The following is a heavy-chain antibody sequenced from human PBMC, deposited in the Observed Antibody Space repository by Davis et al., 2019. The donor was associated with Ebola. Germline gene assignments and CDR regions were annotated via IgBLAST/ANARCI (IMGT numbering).Heavy chain of an antibody. D-gene: IGHD5-24*01. CDR1: GYTFTGYY. CDR2: INPSSGVT. V-gene: IGHV1-2*04. Sequence: ASVKVSCKASGYTFTGYYVHWVRQAPGQGLEWMGWINPSSGVTNYAQNFQDWVTMTRDTSISTAYMELNRLRSDDTAVYFCVRGEKATIPNFDYWGQGTLVTVSS. J-gene: IGHJ4*02. CDR3: VRGEKATIPNFDY.